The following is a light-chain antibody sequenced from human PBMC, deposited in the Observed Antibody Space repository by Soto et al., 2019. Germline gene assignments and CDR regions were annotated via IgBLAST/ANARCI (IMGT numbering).Light chain of an antibody. V-gene: IGLV1-40*01. CDR3: AACGDSLRGYV. CDR1: SSNIGAGYA. CDR2: GNS. Sequence: QSVLTQPPSVSGAPGQRVTIPCTGSSSNIGAGYAVHWYQQLPGTAPKVLIYGNSNRPSGVPDRFSGSKSGTSVSLGISGLRSEDGADYYCAACGDSLRGYVFGTGTKLTVL. J-gene: IGLJ1*01.